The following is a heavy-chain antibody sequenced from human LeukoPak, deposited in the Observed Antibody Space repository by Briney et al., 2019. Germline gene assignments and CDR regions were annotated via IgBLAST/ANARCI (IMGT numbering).Heavy chain of an antibody. D-gene: IGHD5-18*01. CDR2: IYYSGST. Sequence: PSETLSLTCTVSGYSISSGYYWGWIRQPPGKGLEWIGSIYYSGSTYYNPSLKSRVTISVDTSKKQFSLKLSSVTSADTAVYYCARGRWIQLWLRAFDIWGQGTMVTVSS. J-gene: IGHJ3*02. CDR3: ARGRWIQLWLRAFDI. CDR1: GYSISSGYY. V-gene: IGHV4-38-2*02.